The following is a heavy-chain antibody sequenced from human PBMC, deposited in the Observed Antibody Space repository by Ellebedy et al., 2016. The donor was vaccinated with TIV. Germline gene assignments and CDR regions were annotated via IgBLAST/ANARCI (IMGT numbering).Heavy chain of an antibody. D-gene: IGHD5-24*01. Sequence: GESLKISCAASGFTFSSYSMNWVRQAPGKGLEWVSSISSSSSYIYYADSVKGRFTISRDNAKNSLYLQMNSLRAEDTAVYYCARDRWRWLPTSFDYWGQGTLVTVSS. J-gene: IGHJ4*02. CDR1: GFTFSSYS. V-gene: IGHV3-21*01. CDR3: ARDRWRWLPTSFDY. CDR2: ISSSSSYI.